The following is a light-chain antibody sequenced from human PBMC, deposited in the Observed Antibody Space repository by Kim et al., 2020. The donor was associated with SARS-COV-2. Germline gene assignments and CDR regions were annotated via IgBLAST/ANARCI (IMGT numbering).Light chain of an antibody. CDR1: QGIYKY. J-gene: IGKJ2*01. CDR3: QKYDVAPYT. CDR2: DAS. V-gene: IGKV1-27*01. Sequence: DIQMTQSPSSLSASVGDRVTITCRASQGIYKYLAWYQQKPGKVPKLLIYDASTLQSGFPSRFSGRGSGTSFTLTISSLQPEDVATYYCQKYDVAPYTCGQGTKLEI.